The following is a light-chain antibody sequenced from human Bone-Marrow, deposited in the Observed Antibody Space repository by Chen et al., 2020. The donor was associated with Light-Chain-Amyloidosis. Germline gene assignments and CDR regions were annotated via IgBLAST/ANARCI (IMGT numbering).Light chain of an antibody. CDR1: STDVGGNNH. V-gene: IGLV2-14*01. CDR3: SSXTITNTLV. Sequence: QSAXTQPDSVSGSPGQXXTISXXGTSTDVGGNNHVPWYQTPPDKPPKLMIYEVTNRPSWVPDRFSGTKSXTTXXLTIXXLQXXDEADXXCSSXTITNTLVFGSGTRVTVL. CDR2: EVT. J-gene: IGLJ1*01.